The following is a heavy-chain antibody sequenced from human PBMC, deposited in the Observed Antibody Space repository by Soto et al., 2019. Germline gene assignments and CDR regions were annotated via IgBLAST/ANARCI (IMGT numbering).Heavy chain of an antibody. V-gene: IGHV3-7*01. CDR1: GLTFTTYW. CDR2: IKHDGSDK. CDR3: PRNRAKFDT. J-gene: IGHJ5*02. Sequence: GGSLRLSCVASGLTFTTYWMTWVRQAPGKGLEWVANIKHDGSDKYYVDSVKGRFTISRDDAENSLYLQMNNLRAEDTAVYYCPRNRAKFDTWGQGTPVTVSS.